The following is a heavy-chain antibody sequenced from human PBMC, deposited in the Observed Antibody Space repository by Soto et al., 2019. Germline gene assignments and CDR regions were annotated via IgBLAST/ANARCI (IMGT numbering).Heavy chain of an antibody. D-gene: IGHD5-18*01. CDR3: ARGGRQYSYGRNWFDP. J-gene: IGHJ5*02. CDR2: INHSGST. CDR1: GGSFSGYY. Sequence: QVQLQQWGAGLLKPSETLSLTCAVYGGSFSGYYWSWIRQPPGKGLEWIGEINHSGSTNYNPSLKSRVTISVDTSKNQLSLKLSSVTAADTAVYYCARGGRQYSYGRNWFDPWGQGTLVTVSS. V-gene: IGHV4-34*01.